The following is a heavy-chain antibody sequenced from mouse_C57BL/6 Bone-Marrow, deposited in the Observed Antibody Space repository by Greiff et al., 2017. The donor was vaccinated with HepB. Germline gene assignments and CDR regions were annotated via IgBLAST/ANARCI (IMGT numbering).Heavy chain of an antibody. CDR3: AGSSGYYAMDD. CDR2: IYPRSGNT. D-gene: IGHD3-2*02. Sequence: QVQLKQSGAELARPGASVKLSCKASGYTFTSYGISWVKQRTGQGLEWIGEIYPRSGNTYYNEKFKGKATLTADKSSSTAYMELRSLTSEDSAVYFCAGSSGYYAMDDWGQGTSVTVSS. V-gene: IGHV1-81*01. J-gene: IGHJ4*01. CDR1: GYTFTSYG.